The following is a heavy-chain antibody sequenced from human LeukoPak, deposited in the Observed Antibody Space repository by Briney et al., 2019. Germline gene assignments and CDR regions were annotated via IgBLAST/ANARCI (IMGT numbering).Heavy chain of an antibody. J-gene: IGHJ4*02. D-gene: IGHD2-2*01. CDR2: ISSSGSTI. CDR1: GFTFDDYA. V-gene: IGHV3-48*01. CDR3: ASQVVPAANY. Sequence: PGRSLRLSCAASGFTFDDYAMHWVRQAPGKGLEWVSYISSSGSTIYYADSVKGRFTISRDNAKNSLYLQMNSLRAEDTAVYYCASQVVPAANYWGQGTLVTVSS.